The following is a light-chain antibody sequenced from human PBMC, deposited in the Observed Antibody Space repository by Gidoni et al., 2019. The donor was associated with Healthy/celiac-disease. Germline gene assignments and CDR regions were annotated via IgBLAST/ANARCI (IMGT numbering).Light chain of an antibody. CDR2: EGS. V-gene: IGLV2-23*03. CDR1: SRDVGSYNL. CDR3: CSYAGSSTFGPYV. Sequence: QSALTQPASASGSTGQANTNPCTGTSRDVGSYNLVSWYQQHPGKAPKLMIYEGSKRPSGVSNRFSGCKSGHTASLSLSGLQAEDEADYYCCSYAGSSTFGPYVFGTGTKVSVL. J-gene: IGLJ1*01.